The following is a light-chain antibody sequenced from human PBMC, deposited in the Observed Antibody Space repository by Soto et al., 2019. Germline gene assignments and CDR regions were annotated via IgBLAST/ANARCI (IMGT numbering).Light chain of an antibody. V-gene: IGLV2-8*01. CDR1: SSDVGDYNY. CDR2: EVS. J-gene: IGLJ2*01. Sequence: QSVLTQPSSASGSPGQSVTISCTGTSSDVGDYNYVSWYQHHPGKAPKLMIYEVSKRPSGVPDRFSGSKSGNTASLTVSGLQADDEADYYCSSYAGSNNFVVFGGGTKLTVL. CDR3: SSYAGSNNFVV.